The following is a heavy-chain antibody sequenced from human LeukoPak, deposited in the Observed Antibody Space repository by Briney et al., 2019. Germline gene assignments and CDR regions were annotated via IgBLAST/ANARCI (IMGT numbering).Heavy chain of an antibody. CDR1: GYSISSGYY. J-gene: IGHJ4*02. CDR3: ARDTSIRALGY. V-gene: IGHV4-38-2*02. Sequence: PSETLSLTCTVSGYSISSGYYWAWIRQPPGKGLEWIGIIYHSGSTYHNPSLKRRVAISVDTSKNQFSLRLSSVTAADTAVYYCARDTSIRALGYWGQGTLVTVSS. CDR2: IYHSGST. D-gene: IGHD3-3*02.